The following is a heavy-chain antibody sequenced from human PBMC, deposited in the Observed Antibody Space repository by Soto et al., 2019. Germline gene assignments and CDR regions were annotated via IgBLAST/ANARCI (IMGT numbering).Heavy chain of an antibody. D-gene: IGHD3-22*01. CDR1: GYTFTSYG. Sequence: SVKVSVKASGYTFTSYGISWVRQGPGQGREWMGWISAYNGNTNYAQKLQGRVTMTTDTSTSTAYMELRSLRSDDTAVYYCARKKSGDSSGYYNNWFDPWGQGTLVTVSS. V-gene: IGHV1-18*04. J-gene: IGHJ5*02. CDR3: ARKKSGDSSGYYNNWFDP. CDR2: ISAYNGNT.